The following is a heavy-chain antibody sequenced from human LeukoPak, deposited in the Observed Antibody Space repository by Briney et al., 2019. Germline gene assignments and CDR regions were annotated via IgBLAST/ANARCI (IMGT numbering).Heavy chain of an antibody. CDR3: ARGAGSRPFDY. D-gene: IGHD6-19*01. CDR1: GFTFSTYG. CDR2: ISGSGDAT. Sequence: PGGSLRLSCAASGFTFSTYGMSWVRQAPGKGLEWVSVISGSGDATFYADSVKGRFTISRDNSENTLNLKMNSLRAEDTAVYYCARGAGSRPFDYWGQGTLITVSS. V-gene: IGHV3-23*01. J-gene: IGHJ4*02.